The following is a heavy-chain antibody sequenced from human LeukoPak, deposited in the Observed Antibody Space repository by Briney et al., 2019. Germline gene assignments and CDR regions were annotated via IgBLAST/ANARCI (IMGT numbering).Heavy chain of an antibody. D-gene: IGHD5-24*01. CDR2: IKQDGSEK. Sequence: PGGSLRLSCAASEFTFSSYWMSWVRQAPGKGLEWVANIKQDGSEKYYVDSVKGRFTISRDNAKNSLYLQMNSLRAEDTAVYYCARANRDGYNTDYYYMDVWGKGTTVTVSS. CDR1: EFTFSSYW. J-gene: IGHJ6*03. CDR3: ARANRDGYNTDYYYMDV. V-gene: IGHV3-7*01.